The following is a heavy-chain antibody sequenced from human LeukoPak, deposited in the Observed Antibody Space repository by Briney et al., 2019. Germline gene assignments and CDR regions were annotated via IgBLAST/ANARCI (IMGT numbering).Heavy chain of an antibody. CDR3: ARERIERYTYASSDFDY. D-gene: IGHD5-18*01. CDR1: GGSISSYY. V-gene: IGHV4-59*12. Sequence: PSETLSLTCTVSGGSISSYYWSWIRQPPGEGLEWIGSMYYSGSTNYNPSLKSRVTISVDTSKNQFSLKVTSVTAADTALYYCARERIERYTYASSDFDYWGRGTLVTVSS. CDR2: MYYSGST. J-gene: IGHJ4*02.